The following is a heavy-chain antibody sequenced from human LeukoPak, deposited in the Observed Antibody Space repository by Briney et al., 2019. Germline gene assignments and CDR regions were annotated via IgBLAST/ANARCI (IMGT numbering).Heavy chain of an antibody. CDR2: INKDGSEK. V-gene: IGHV3-7*01. CDR3: ARDKVTY. CDR1: GFTFGDYT. Sequence: GGSLRLSCRASGFTFGDYTMSWVRQAPGKGLEWVAHINKDGSEKYYVDSVKGRFTISRDNAKNSLYLQMNSLRVEDTAVYYCARDKVTYWGRGTLVTVSS. J-gene: IGHJ4*02.